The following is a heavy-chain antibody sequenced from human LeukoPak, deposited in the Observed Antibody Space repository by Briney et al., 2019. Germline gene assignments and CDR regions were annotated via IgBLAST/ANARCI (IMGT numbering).Heavy chain of an antibody. J-gene: IGHJ4*02. CDR1: GGSFSGYY. Sequence: SETLSLTCAVYGGSFSGYYWSWIRQPPGKGLEWIGEINHSGSTNYNPSLKSRVTISIDTSKNQFSLKVSSVTAADTAVYYCASGDYLWGSYLGYWGQGTLVTVSS. V-gene: IGHV4-34*01. D-gene: IGHD3-16*02. CDR2: INHSGST. CDR3: ASGDYLWGSYLGY.